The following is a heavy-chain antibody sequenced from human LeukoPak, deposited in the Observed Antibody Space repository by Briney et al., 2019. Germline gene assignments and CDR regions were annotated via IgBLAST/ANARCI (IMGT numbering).Heavy chain of an antibody. D-gene: IGHD5-12*01. J-gene: IGHJ6*03. CDR1: GFTFSSYS. CDR3: AREGVGWLWADYYYMDV. V-gene: IGHV3-48*01. Sequence: GGSLRLSCAASGFTFSSYSMLWVRQAPGKGLEWVSYISSSSSTIYYADSVKGRFTISRDNAKNSLYLQMNTLRAEDTAVYYCAREGVGWLWADYYYMDVWGKGTTVTVSS. CDR2: ISSSSSTI.